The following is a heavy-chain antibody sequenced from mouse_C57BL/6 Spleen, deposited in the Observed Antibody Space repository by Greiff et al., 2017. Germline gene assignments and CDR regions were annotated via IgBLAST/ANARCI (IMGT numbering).Heavy chain of an antibody. CDR2: INPGSGGT. V-gene: IGHV1-54*01. CDR1: GYAFTNYL. Sequence: VQLQESGAELVRPGTSVKVSCKASGYAFTNYLIDWVKQRPGQGLEWIGVINPGSGGTNYNEKFKGQATLTADKSSSTAYMQLSSLTSEDSAVYFCATYGSSSDFDYWGQGTTLTVSS. J-gene: IGHJ2*01. D-gene: IGHD1-1*01. CDR3: ATYGSSSDFDY.